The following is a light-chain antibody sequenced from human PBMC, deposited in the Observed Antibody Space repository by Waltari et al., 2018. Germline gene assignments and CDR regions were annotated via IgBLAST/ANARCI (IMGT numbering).Light chain of an antibody. CDR3: QQYNNRPPWT. Sequence: EIVLTQSPATLSLSPGERATLSCRASQSVRSYLAWYQQKPGQAPRLLIYDTSNRASGIPARFSGSGSGTDFSLSISSLQSVDFAVYSCQQYNNRPPWTFGQGTKVEIK. CDR2: DTS. V-gene: IGKV3-11*01. CDR1: QSVRSY. J-gene: IGKJ1*01.